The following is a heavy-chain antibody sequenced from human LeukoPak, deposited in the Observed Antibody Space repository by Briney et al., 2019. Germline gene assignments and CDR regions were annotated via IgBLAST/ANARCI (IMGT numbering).Heavy chain of an antibody. CDR3: ARDYGRSRDYGMDV. CDR1: GFTFSSYS. D-gene: IGHD3-10*01. V-gene: IGHV3-48*04. J-gene: IGHJ6*02. CDR2: ISSSSSII. Sequence: GGSLRLSCAASGFTFSSYSLNWVRQAPGKGLEGVSYISSSSSIIYYADSVKGRFTISRDNAKNTLYLQMNSLRAEDTAMYYCARDYGRSRDYGMDVWGQGTTVTVSS.